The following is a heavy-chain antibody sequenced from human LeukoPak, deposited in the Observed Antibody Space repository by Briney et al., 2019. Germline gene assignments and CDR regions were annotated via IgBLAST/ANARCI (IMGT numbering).Heavy chain of an antibody. Sequence: SVKVSCKASGGTFSNYAISWVRQAPGQGLEWMGRIIPIFGTANYAQKFQGRVTITTNESTSTAYMELSSLRSEDTAVYYCARGDRDYGNYYYYMDVWGKGTTVTVSS. V-gene: IGHV1-69*05. CDR1: GGTFSNYA. CDR3: ARGDRDYGNYYYYMDV. J-gene: IGHJ6*03. D-gene: IGHD4-17*01. CDR2: IIPIFGTA.